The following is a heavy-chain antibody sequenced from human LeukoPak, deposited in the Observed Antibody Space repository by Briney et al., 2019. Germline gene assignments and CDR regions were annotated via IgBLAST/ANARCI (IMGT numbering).Heavy chain of an antibody. CDR1: GYSISSGYY. V-gene: IGHV4-38-2*01. CDR2: IYHSGNT. Sequence: PSETLSLTCAVSGYSISSGYYWGWIRQPPGKGLEWIGSIYHSGNTNYNPSLKSRVTISVATSKNQFSLKVSSVTAADTALYYCARWYSSSGYLDYWGQGTLVTVSS. J-gene: IGHJ4*02. D-gene: IGHD6-6*01. CDR3: ARWYSSSGYLDY.